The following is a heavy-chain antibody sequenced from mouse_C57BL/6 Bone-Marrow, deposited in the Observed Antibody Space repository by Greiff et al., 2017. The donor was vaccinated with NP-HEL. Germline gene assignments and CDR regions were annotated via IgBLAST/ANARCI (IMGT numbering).Heavy chain of an antibody. Sequence: VQLQQSGTVLARPGASVKMSCKTSGYTFTSYWMHWVKQRPGQGLEWIGAIYPGNSDTSYNQKFKGKAKLTAVTSASTAYLELSSLTNEDSAVYYCTRHTYYGSSYGAYWGQGTLVTVSA. J-gene: IGHJ3*01. V-gene: IGHV1-5*01. CDR1: GYTFTSYW. D-gene: IGHD1-1*01. CDR3: TRHTYYGSSYGAY. CDR2: IYPGNSDT.